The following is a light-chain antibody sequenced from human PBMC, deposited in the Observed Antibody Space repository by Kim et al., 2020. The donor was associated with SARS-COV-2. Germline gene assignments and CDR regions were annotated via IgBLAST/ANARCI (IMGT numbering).Light chain of an antibody. CDR2: SVY. J-gene: IGKJ2*01. CDR1: QSIRSY. CDR3: QQSYSTPYT. Sequence: SASVRDRDTIPCRASQSIRSYLNGSQQTPGKPPKLLIYSVYILQSGVPSRFSRSICGTVFSLTISSLQPEDFATYYCQQSYSTPYTFGQGTNLEL. V-gene: IGKV1-39*01.